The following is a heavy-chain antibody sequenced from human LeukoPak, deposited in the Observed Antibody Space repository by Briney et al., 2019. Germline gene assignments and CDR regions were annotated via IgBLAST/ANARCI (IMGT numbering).Heavy chain of an antibody. CDR2: IKSRTDGGTT. D-gene: IGHD5-24*01. Sequence: AGGSLRLSCAGSGFTFSSAWMTWVRQIPGKGLEGVGHIKSRTDGGTTDYAAPVKGRFTVSRDDSKNTVFLHMNSLKTEDSAVYFCATEFYSNGYNFWGQGTLVTVSS. J-gene: IGHJ4*02. V-gene: IGHV3-15*01. CDR1: GFTFSSAW. CDR3: ATEFYSNGYNF.